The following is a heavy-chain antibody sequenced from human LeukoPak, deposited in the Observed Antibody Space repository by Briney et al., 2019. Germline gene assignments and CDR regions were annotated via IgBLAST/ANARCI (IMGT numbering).Heavy chain of an antibody. CDR2: ISGSGGTT. Sequence: GGSLRLSCAASGFTFSSYAMNWVRQAPGKGLEWVSGISGSGGTTYYADSVKGRFTISRDNSKNTLHLQMNSLRDEDTAMYHCARRIIGTPPDCWGQGTLVTVSS. J-gene: IGHJ4*02. V-gene: IGHV3-23*01. D-gene: IGHD1-20*01. CDR3: ARRIIGTPPDC. CDR1: GFTFSSYA.